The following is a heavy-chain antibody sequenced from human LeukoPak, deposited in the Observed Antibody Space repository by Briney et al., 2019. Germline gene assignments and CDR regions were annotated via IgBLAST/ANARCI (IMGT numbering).Heavy chain of an antibody. CDR2: IWYDGSNK. V-gene: IGHV3-33*08. Sequence: PGRSLRLSCAASGFTFSSYAMHWVRQAPGKGLEWVAVIWYDGSNKYYADSVKGRFTISRDNSKNTLYLQMNSLRAEDTAVYYCARPYYYGSGSSYGMDVWGQGTTVTVSS. D-gene: IGHD3-10*01. CDR1: GFTFSSYA. CDR3: ARPYYYGSGSSYGMDV. J-gene: IGHJ6*02.